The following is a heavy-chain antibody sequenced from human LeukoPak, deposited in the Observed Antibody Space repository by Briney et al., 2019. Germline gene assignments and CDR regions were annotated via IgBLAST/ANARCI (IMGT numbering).Heavy chain of an antibody. J-gene: IGHJ4*02. CDR1: GFTFSDYY. V-gene: IGHV3-11*01. CDR2: ISSSGSTI. CDR3: ARASPEALIAPFDY. Sequence: GGSLRLSCAASGFTFSDYYMSWIRQAPGKGLEWVSYISSSGSTIYYADSVKGRFTISRDNAKNSLYLQMNSLRAEDTAVYYCARASPEALIAPFDYWGQGTLVTVSS. D-gene: IGHD3-22*01.